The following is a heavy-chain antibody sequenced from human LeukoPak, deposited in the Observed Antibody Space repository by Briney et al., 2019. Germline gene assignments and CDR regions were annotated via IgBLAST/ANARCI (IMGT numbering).Heavy chain of an antibody. Sequence: ASAKVSCKASGYTFTSYGISWVRQAPGQGLEWMGWMSAYNGNTNYAQKLQGRVTMTTDTSTSTAYMELRSLGSDDTAVYYCARESRYYGSGSFDYWGQGTLVTVSS. D-gene: IGHD3-10*01. V-gene: IGHV1-18*04. CDR1: GYTFTSYG. J-gene: IGHJ4*02. CDR3: ARESRYYGSGSFDY. CDR2: MSAYNGNT.